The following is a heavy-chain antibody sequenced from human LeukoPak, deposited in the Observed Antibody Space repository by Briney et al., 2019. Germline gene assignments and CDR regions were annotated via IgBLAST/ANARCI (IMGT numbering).Heavy chain of an antibody. D-gene: IGHD6-6*01. Sequence: GSSVKISCKASGGTFSSYAISWVRQAPGQGLEWMGRIIPIFGTANYAQKFQGRVTITSDESTSTAYMELSSLRSEDTAVYYCARDPDGLDIAGRWDYFNSWGQGTLVTVSS. V-gene: IGHV1-69*15. CDR2: IIPIFGTA. CDR3: ARDPDGLDIAGRWDYFNS. CDR1: GGTFSSYA. J-gene: IGHJ4*02.